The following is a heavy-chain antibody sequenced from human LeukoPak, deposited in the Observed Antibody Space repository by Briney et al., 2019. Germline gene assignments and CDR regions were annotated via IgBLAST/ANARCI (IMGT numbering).Heavy chain of an antibody. CDR1: GFTFSSYG. D-gene: IGHD2-15*01. CDR2: IRYDGSNK. V-gene: IGHV3-30*02. J-gene: IGHJ4*02. Sequence: GGSLRLSCAASGFTFSSYGMHWVRQAPGKGLEWVAFIRYDGSNKYYADSVKGRFTISRDNSKNTLYLQMNSLRAEDTAVYYCATNIVVVVAANGKADYWGQGTLVTVSS. CDR3: ATNIVVVVAANGKADY.